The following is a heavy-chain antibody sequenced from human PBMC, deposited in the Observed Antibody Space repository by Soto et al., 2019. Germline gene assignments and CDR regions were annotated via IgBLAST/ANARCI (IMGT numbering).Heavy chain of an antibody. J-gene: IGHJ4*02. Sequence: SVKVSCKASGGTFSSYAISWVRQAPGQGLEWMGGIIPIFGTANYAQKFQGRVTITADESTSTAYMELSSLRSEDTAVYYCARGRVDTAMDFDYWGQGTLVTVSS. CDR2: IIPIFGTA. D-gene: IGHD5-18*01. V-gene: IGHV1-69*13. CDR3: ARGRVDTAMDFDY. CDR1: GGTFSSYA.